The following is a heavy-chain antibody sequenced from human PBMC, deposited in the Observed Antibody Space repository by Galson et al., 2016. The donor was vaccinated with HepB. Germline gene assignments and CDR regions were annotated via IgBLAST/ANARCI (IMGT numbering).Heavy chain of an antibody. J-gene: IGHJ4*02. CDR1: GFTFSNYA. D-gene: IGHD3-22*01. V-gene: IGHV3-23*01. CDR2: ISGIGGST. CDR3: AKETINYDSSGYRIYYFDY. Sequence: SLRLSCAASGFTFSNYAMSWVRQAPGKGLEWVSHISGIGGSTYYADSVKGRFTISRDNSKDTLFLQMNSLRVEDTAVYYCAKETINYDSSGYRIYYFDYWGQGTLVTVSS.